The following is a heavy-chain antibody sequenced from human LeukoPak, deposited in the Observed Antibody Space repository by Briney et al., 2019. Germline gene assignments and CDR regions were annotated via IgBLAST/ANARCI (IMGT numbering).Heavy chain of an antibody. D-gene: IGHD6-19*01. J-gene: IGHJ5*02. V-gene: IGHV4-4*07. CDR3: ARSQARLGWFDP. CDR2: IYTSGST. Sequence: SETLSLTCTVSGGSINSYYWSWIRQPAGKGLEWIGRIYTSGSTNYNPSLKSRVTILVDTSKNQFSLKLTSVTAADTAVYYCARSQARLGWFDPWGQGALVTVSS. CDR1: GGSINSYY.